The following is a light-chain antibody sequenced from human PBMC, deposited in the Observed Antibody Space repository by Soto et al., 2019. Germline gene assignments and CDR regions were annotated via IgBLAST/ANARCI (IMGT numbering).Light chain of an antibody. V-gene: IGKV3-20*01. CDR2: RAS. Sequence: EIVLTQSPGTLSLSPGERATLSCRASQTISSSFLAWYQQKPGQAPRLLIYRASRRAPGIPDRFSGSGSWTDFTLTISRLVPEDFAVYYCHQFGSSPLDTFGPGTKLEIK. CDR1: QTISSSF. CDR3: HQFGSSPLDT. J-gene: IGKJ3*01.